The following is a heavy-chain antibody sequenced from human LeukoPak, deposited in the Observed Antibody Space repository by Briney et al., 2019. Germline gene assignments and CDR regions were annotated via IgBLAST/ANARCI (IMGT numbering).Heavy chain of an antibody. V-gene: IGHV1-8*01. CDR2: MNPNSGNT. CDR1: GYTFTSYD. J-gene: IGHJ4*02. D-gene: IGHD3-22*01. CDR3: ARGSSDYYDSSGYYYPY. Sequence: ASVKVSCKASGYTFTSYDINWVRQATGQGGEWMGWMNPNSGNTGYAQKFQGRVTMTRITSISTAYMELSSLRSEDTAVYYCARGSSDYYDSSGYYYPYWGQGTLVTVSS.